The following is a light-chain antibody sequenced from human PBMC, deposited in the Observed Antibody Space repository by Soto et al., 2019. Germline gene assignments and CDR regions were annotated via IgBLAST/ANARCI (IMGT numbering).Light chain of an antibody. CDR1: QSLVHSDGIAY. CDR3: MQGTHWPIT. V-gene: IGKV2-30*02. J-gene: IGKJ5*01. CDR2: KVS. Sequence: DVVVTESPLSLPFRLVRPASISCRSNQSLVHSDGIAYFSWFQQRPGRSPRRLIYKVSNRDSGVPARFSGSGSGTDFALKISRVEAQDVGVYYCMQGTHWPITFGQGTRLEIK.